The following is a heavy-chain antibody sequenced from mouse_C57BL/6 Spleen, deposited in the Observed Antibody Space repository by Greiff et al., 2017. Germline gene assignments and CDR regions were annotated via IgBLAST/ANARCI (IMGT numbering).Heavy chain of an antibody. CDR3: ARQRLSAFDY. D-gene: IGHD3-3*01. Sequence: VESGGGLVQPGGSLKLSCAASGFTFSDYYMYWVRQTPEKRLELVAYISNGGGSTYYPDTVKGRFTISRDNAKNTLYLQMSRLKSEDTAMYYCARQRLSAFDYWGQGTTLTVSS. CDR1: GFTFSDYY. V-gene: IGHV5-12*01. J-gene: IGHJ2*01. CDR2: ISNGGGST.